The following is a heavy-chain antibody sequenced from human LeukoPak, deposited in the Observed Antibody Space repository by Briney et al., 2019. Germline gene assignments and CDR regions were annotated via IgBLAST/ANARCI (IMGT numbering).Heavy chain of an antibody. D-gene: IGHD3-10*01. CDR3: AREGVGYYGSGSYTR. CDR2: ISSSSSYI. CDR1: GFTFSSYS. V-gene: IGHV3-21*01. J-gene: IGHJ4*02. Sequence: PGGSLRLSCAASGFTFSSYSMNWVRQAPGKGLEWVSSISSSSSYIYYADSVKGRFTISRDNAKNSLYLQMNSLRAEDTAVYYCAREGVGYYGSGSYTRWGQGTLVTVSS.